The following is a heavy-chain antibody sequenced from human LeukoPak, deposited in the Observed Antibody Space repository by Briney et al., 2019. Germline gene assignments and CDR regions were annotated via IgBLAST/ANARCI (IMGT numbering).Heavy chain of an antibody. V-gene: IGHV1-2*02. CDR3: ARDGSYRYGYNWFDP. J-gene: IGHJ5*02. Sequence: ASVKVSCKASGYTFTGYYMHWVRQAPGQGLEWMGWINPNSGGTNYAQKFQGRVTMTRDTSISTAYMELSRLRSDDTAVYYCARDGSYRYGYNWFDPWGQGTLVTVSS. CDR2: INPNSGGT. D-gene: IGHD1-26*01. CDR1: GYTFTGYY.